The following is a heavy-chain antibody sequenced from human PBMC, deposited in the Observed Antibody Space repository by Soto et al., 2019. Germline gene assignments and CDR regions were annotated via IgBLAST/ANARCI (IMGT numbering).Heavy chain of an antibody. J-gene: IGHJ4*02. Sequence: GGSLRLSCSASGFTFSGSAMHWVRQASGKGLEWVGRIRSKANSYATAYAASVKGRFTISRDDSKNTAYLQMNSLKTEDTAVYYYDSSGTNFHFDYWGQGTLVTVSS. CDR2: IRSKANSYAT. V-gene: IGHV3-73*01. CDR3: DSSGTNFHFDY. D-gene: IGHD5-12*01. CDR1: GFTFSGSA.